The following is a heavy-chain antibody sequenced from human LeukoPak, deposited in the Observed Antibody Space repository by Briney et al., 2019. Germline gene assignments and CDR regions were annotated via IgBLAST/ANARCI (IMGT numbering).Heavy chain of an antibody. J-gene: IGHJ6*03. V-gene: IGHV7-4-1*02. CDR2: INTNTGNP. D-gene: IGHD6-13*01. CDR1: GYTFTRYA. CDR3: ARLYSSSWGPYYYYYYMDV. Sequence: GASVKVSCKASGYTFTRYAVNWVRQAPGQGLEWMGWINTNTGNPTYAQGFTGRFVFSLDTSVSTAYLQISSLKAEDTAVYYCARLYSSSWGPYYYYYYMDVWGKGTTVTVSS.